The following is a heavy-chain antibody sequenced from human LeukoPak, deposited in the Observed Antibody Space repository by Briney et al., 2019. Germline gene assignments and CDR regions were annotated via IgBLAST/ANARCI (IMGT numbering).Heavy chain of an antibody. CDR3: AVPSGDCSGGSCLPLY. D-gene: IGHD2-15*01. J-gene: IGHJ4*02. V-gene: IGHV3-30*03. CDR2: ISYDGSNK. CDR1: GFTFSSYG. Sequence: GGSLRLSCAASGFTFSSYGMHWVRQAPGKGLEWVAVISYDGSNKYYADSVKGRFTISRDNSKNTLYLQMNSLRAEDTAVYNCAVPSGDCSGGSCLPLYWGQGTLVTVSS.